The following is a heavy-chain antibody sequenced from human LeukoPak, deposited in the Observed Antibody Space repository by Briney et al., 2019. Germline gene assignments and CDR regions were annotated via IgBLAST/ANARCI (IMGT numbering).Heavy chain of an antibody. CDR2: IRYDRSNK. J-gene: IGHJ4*02. D-gene: IGHD1-26*01. Sequence: GGSLRLPCAVSGFTFSAYGMHWVRQAPGKGLGWVAFIRYDRSNKYYADSVKGRFTISRDNSKNTVYLQMNSLRPEDTAMYHCAKEYSGSFEYWGQGTLVIVSS. CDR3: AKEYSGSFEY. CDR1: GFTFSAYG. V-gene: IGHV3-30*02.